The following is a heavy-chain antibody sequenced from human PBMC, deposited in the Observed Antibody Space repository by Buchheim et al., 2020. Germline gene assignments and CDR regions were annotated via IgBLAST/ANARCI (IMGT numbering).Heavy chain of an antibody. Sequence: EVQLVQSGGGLVQPGGSLRLSCAASGFTFSNLWMHWVRQVPGKGLVWVSTIISDGSSTSHADPVKGRFTISRDNAKNTLHLQMNSLRAEDTGVYYCATDHYDNSGDSSFDYWGQGTL. D-gene: IGHD3-22*01. J-gene: IGHJ4*02. V-gene: IGHV3-74*01. CDR2: IISDGSST. CDR3: ATDHYDNSGDSSFDY. CDR1: GFTFSNLW.